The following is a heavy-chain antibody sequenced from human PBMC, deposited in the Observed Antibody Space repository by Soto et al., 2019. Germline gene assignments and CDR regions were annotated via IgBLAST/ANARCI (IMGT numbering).Heavy chain of an antibody. CDR3: ARKNGVLDAFDI. CDR2: IYYSGRT. V-gene: IGHV4-28*01. Sequence: QVQLQESGPGLVKPSDTLSHTCAVSGYSISSSNWWGWIRQPPGKGLEWIGYIYYSGRTYYNPSLKRRVTLSVDTTKNQFSLKLSSVTAVDTAVYYCARKNGVLDAFDIWGKGTMVTVSS. D-gene: IGHD4-17*01. J-gene: IGHJ3*02. CDR1: GYSISSSNW.